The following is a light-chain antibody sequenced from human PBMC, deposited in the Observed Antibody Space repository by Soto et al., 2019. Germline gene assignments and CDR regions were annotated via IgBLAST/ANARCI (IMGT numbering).Light chain of an antibody. CDR1: QSVSNNY. J-gene: IGKJ1*01. V-gene: IGKV3-11*01. Sequence: EIVLTHSPGTLSLSPGEIATLSCRASQSVSNNYLAWYQQKPGQAPRLLIYGASNRATGIPARFSGSGSGTDFTLTISNLEPEDFAVYYCQQHSHWPPWTFGQGTKVDIK. CDR3: QQHSHWPPWT. CDR2: GAS.